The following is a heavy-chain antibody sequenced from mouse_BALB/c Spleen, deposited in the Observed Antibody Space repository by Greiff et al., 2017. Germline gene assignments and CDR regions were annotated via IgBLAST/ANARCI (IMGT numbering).Heavy chain of an antibody. J-gene: IGHJ4*01. Sequence: EVKVVESGGDLVKPGGSLKLSCAASGFTFSSYGMSWVRQTPDKRLEWVATISSGGSYTYYPDSVKGRFTISRDNAKNTLYLQMSSLKSEDTAMYYCARQGYGNYVEAMDYWGQGTSVTVSS. CDR1: GFTFSSYG. CDR3: ARQGYGNYVEAMDY. D-gene: IGHD2-10*02. CDR2: ISSGGSYT. V-gene: IGHV5-6*01.